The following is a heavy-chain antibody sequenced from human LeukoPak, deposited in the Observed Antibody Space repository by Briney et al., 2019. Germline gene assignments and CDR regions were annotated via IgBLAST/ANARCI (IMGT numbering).Heavy chain of an antibody. D-gene: IGHD2-15*01. CDR2: ISYDGSNK. CDR3: ACSGGSAFTRLAYFAY. J-gene: IGHJ4*02. CDR1: GFTFSSYA. V-gene: IGHV3-30-3*01. Sequence: GGSLRLSCAASGFTFSSYAMHWVRQAPGKGLEWVAVISYDGSNKYYADSVKGRFTISRDNSKNTLYLQMNSLRADDTAVYYCACSGGSAFTRLAYFAYWGQGTLVTVSS.